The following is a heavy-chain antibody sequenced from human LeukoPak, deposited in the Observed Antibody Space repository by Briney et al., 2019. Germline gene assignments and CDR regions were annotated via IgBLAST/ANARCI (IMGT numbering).Heavy chain of an antibody. CDR2: ISSSSSYI. CDR3: ARGVITMVRGVMHPYFDY. CDR1: GFTFSSYS. D-gene: IGHD3-10*01. V-gene: IGHV3-21*01. J-gene: IGHJ4*02. Sequence: GGSLRLSCAASGFTFSSYSMNWVRQAPGKGLEWVSSISSSSSYIYYADSVKGRFTISRDNAKNSLYLQMNSLRAEDTAVYYCARGVITMVRGVMHPYFDYWGQGTLVTVSS.